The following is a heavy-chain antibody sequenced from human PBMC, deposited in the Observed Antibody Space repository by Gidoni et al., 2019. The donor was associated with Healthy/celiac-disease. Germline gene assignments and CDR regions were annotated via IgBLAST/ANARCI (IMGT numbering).Heavy chain of an antibody. D-gene: IGHD2-2*01. Sequence: QVQLVQSGAEVKKPGSSVKVSCKASGCTFRSYATRWLRPAPGQGLEWMGGIIPIFGTANYAQKFQGRVTITADESTSTAYMELSSLRSEDTAVYYCARDSKDIVVVPAAHYYYYGMDVWGQGTTVTVSS. V-gene: IGHV1-69*01. CDR3: ARDSKDIVVVPAAHYYYYGMDV. CDR2: IIPIFGTA. CDR1: GCTFRSYA. J-gene: IGHJ6*02.